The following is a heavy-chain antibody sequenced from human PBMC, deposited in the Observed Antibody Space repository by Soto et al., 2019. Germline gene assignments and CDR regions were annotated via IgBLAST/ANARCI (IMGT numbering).Heavy chain of an antibody. V-gene: IGHV3-30*03. D-gene: IGHD6-13*01. CDR2: ISYDGSNK. J-gene: IGHJ4*02. Sequence: GGSLRLSFAASGFTFSSYGIPCVRHAPGKGLEWVAVISYDGSNKYYAHSVRGRFTSSRDNSKNTLYLQMNSLRAEDTAVYYCATDSRIDYWGQGT. CDR1: GFTFSSYG. CDR3: ATDSRIDY.